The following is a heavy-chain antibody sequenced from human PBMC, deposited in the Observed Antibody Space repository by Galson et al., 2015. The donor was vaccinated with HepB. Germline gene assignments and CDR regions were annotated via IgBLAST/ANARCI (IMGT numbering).Heavy chain of an antibody. CDR2: LSGSGGST. Sequence: SLRLSCAVSGFTFSSYAMRWVRQAPGKGLEWVSVLSGSGGSTYYADSVKGRFTISRDNSENSLYLQLNSLTAEDPAVYYCATGTLSLSGPSLYWGQGTLVIVSS. CDR3: ATGTLSLSGPSLY. V-gene: IGHV3-23*01. D-gene: IGHD3-16*02. J-gene: IGHJ4*02. CDR1: GFTFSSYA.